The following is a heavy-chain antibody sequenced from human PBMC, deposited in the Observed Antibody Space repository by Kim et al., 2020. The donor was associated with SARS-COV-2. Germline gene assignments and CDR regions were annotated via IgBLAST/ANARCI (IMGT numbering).Heavy chain of an antibody. CDR2: INHSGST. J-gene: IGHJ4*02. Sequence: SETLSLTCAVYGGSFSGYYWSWIRQPPGKGLEWIGEINHSGSTNYNPSLKSRVTISVDTSKNQFSLKLSSVTAADTAVYYCARGPHYYDILTGRREYYFDYWGQGTLVTVSS. V-gene: IGHV4-34*01. CDR1: GGSFSGYY. D-gene: IGHD3-9*01. CDR3: ARGPHYYDILTGRREYYFDY.